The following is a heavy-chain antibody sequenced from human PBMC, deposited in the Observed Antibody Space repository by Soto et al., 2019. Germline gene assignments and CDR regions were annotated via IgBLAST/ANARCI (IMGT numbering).Heavy chain of an antibody. CDR3: AREEQQLVRYYYYGMDV. D-gene: IGHD6-13*01. J-gene: IGHJ6*02. V-gene: IGHV1-3*01. CDR2: INAGNGNT. CDR1: GYTFTSYA. Sequence: VASVKVSCKASGYTFTSYAMHWVRQAPGQRLEWMGWINAGNGNTKYSQKFQGRVTITRDTSASTAYMELSSLRSEDTAVYYCAREEQQLVRYYYYGMDVWGQGTTVTVSS.